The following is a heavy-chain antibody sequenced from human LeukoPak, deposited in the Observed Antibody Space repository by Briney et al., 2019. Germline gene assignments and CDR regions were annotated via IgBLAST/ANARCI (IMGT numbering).Heavy chain of an antibody. CDR1: GFTFSGSA. CDR3: TRPAKGIPSWFDP. V-gene: IGHV3-73*01. J-gene: IGHJ5*02. CDR2: IRSKANSYAT. Sequence: PGGSLRLSCAASGFTFSGSAMHWVRQASGKGLEWVGRIRSKANSYATAYAASVKGRFTISRDGSKNTAYLQMNSLKTEDTAVYYCTRPAKGIPSWFDPWGQGTLVTVSS. D-gene: IGHD3-10*01.